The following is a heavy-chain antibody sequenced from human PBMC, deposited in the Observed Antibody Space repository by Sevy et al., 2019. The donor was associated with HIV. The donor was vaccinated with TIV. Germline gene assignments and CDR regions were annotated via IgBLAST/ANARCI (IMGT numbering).Heavy chain of an antibody. V-gene: IGHV2-5*02. CDR3: AHSLYGHYTNYFDP. CDR1: GFSVTTSGMG. CDR2: IHWDDDK. D-gene: IGHD4-4*01. J-gene: IGHJ5*02. Sequence: SGPTLVKPTQTLTLTCTFSGFSVTTSGMGVGWIRQPPGKALEWLALIHWDDDKDYSPSLKSRLTITKDTSKNQVVLTMTNIDHLHTATYYCAHSLYGHYTNYFDPWGQGTLVTVSS.